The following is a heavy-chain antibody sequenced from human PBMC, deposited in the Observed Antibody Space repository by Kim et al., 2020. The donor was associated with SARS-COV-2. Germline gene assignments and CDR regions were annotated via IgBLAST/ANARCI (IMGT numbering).Heavy chain of an antibody. Sequence: GSTNYAKKFQGRVTMTSDTSTSTVYMELSSLTSEDTAVYYCAKSLKGENFNYWGQGTLVTVSS. CDR3: AKSLKGENFNY. J-gene: IGHJ4*02. V-gene: IGHV1-46*01. CDR2: GST.